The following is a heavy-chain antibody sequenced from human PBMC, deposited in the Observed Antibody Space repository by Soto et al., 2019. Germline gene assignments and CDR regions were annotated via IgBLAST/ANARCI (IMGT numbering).Heavy chain of an antibody. V-gene: IGHV5-51*01. D-gene: IGHD4-17*01. J-gene: IGHJ6*02. CDR1: GYSFTSYW. CDR3: ASTSSTVTTNYYYYGMDV. CDR2: IYPGDSDT. Sequence: GESLKISCKGSGYSFTSYWISWVRQMPGKGLEWMGIIYPGDSDTRYSPSFQGQVTISAHKSISTAYLQWSSLKASDTAMYYCASTSSTVTTNYYYYGMDVWGQGTTVTVSS.